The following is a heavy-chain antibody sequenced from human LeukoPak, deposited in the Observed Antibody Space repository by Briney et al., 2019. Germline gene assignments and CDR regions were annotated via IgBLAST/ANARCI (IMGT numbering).Heavy chain of an antibody. V-gene: IGHV4-59*01. J-gene: IGHJ4*02. CDR2: IYYNGRT. CDR3: ARWYCSRGTCYYLDY. D-gene: IGHD2-2*01. Sequence: SETLSLTCAVSGGSISSYYWSWIRQSPGRGLEYIGHIYYNGRTDYNPSLKSRVTVSVDTSRNQFSLKLNSVTAADTAVYFCARWYCSRGTCYYLDYWGQGTLVTVSS. CDR1: GGSISSYY.